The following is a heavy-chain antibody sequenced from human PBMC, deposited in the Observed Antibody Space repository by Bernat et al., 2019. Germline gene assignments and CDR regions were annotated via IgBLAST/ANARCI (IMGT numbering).Heavy chain of an antibody. CDR3: AKGPYSSSYYYYYGMDV. CDR2: ISGSGGTT. J-gene: IGHJ6*02. D-gene: IGHD6-13*01. V-gene: IGHV3-23*01. Sequence: EVQLLESGGGLVQPGGSLRLSCAASGFTFSSYAMSWVRQAPGKGLEWVSEISGSGGTTYYADSVKGRFTISRDNSKNTLYLQMNSLRAEDTAVYYCAKGPYSSSYYYYYGMDVWGQGTTVTVSS. CDR1: GFTFSSYA.